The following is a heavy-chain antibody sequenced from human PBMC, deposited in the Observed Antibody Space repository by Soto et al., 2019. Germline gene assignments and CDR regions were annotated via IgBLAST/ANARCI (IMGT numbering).Heavy chain of an antibody. J-gene: IGHJ6*02. CDR2: IDSDGSST. CDR1: GFTFGSYW. CDR3: ARGRPYGMDV. V-gene: IGHV3-74*01. Sequence: EVQLVESGGGLVQPGGSLRVSCAASGFTFGSYWLNWVRQATGKGLVWVLRIDSDGSSTTYADSVKGRFTTSRDNAKSTVYLQMSRSRVEDTAVYYCARGRPYGMDVWGQGTTVTVSS.